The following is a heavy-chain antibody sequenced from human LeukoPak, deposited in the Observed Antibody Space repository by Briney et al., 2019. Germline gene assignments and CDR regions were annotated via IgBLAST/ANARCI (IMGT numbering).Heavy chain of an antibody. J-gene: IGHJ4*02. Sequence: SETLSLTCTVSGVSITGYYWSWIRQPPGKGLEWIGYIYYSGSTNHNPSLKSRVTISVDTSKNQFSLKLSSVTAADTAVYYCARHTLVAASSFDYWGQGTLVTVSS. D-gene: IGHD2-15*01. CDR2: IYYSGST. CDR1: GVSITGYY. CDR3: ARHTLVAASSFDY. V-gene: IGHV4-59*08.